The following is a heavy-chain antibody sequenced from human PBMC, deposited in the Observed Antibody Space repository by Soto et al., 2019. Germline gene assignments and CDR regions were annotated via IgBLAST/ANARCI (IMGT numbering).Heavy chain of an antibody. CDR1: GGTFSSYA. J-gene: IGHJ6*02. V-gene: IGHV1-69*01. Sequence: SVKVSCKASGGTFSSYAISWVRQAPGQGLEWMEGIIPIFGTANYAQKSQGRVTITADESTSTAYMELSSLRSEDTAVYYCARSVRAVITYYYYGMDVWGQGTTVTVSS. CDR3: ARSVRAVITYYYYGMDV. D-gene: IGHD3-22*01. CDR2: IIPIFGTA.